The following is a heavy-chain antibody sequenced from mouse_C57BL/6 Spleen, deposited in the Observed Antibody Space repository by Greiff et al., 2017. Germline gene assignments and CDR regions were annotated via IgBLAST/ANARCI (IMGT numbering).Heavy chain of an antibody. V-gene: IGHV5-16*01. CDR1: GFTFSDYY. CDR3: AKEHYDGYYGWYFDV. D-gene: IGHD2-3*01. CDR2: INYDGSST. Sequence: EVHLVESEGGLVQPGSSMKLSCTASGFTFSDYYMAWVRQVPEKGLEWVANINYDGSSTYYLDSLKSRFIISRDNAKNILYLQMSSLKSEDTATYYCAKEHYDGYYGWYFDVWGTGTTVTVSS. J-gene: IGHJ1*03.